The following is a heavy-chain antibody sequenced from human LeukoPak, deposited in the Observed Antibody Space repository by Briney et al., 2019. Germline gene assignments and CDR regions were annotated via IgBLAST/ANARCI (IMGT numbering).Heavy chain of an antibody. V-gene: IGHV4-34*01. Sequence: SETLSLTCAVYGGSFSGYYWSWIRQPPGKGLEWIGEINHSGSTNYNPSLKSRVTISVDTSKNQFSLKLSSVTAADTAVYYCARERGGYYGSGEEYYFDYWGQGTLVTVSS. CDR2: INHSGST. D-gene: IGHD3-10*01. CDR1: GGSFSGYY. J-gene: IGHJ4*02. CDR3: ARERGGYYGSGEEYYFDY.